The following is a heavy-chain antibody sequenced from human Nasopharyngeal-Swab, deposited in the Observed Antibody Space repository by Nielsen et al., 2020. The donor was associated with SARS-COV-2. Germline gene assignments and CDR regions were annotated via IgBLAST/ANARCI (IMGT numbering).Heavy chain of an antibody. V-gene: IGHV1-24*01. CDR2: FDPEDGET. J-gene: IGHJ4*02. CDR1: GYTLTELS. D-gene: IGHD1-7*01. Sequence: ASVKVSCKVSGYTLTELSMHWVRQAPGKGLEWMGGFDPEDGETIHAQKFQGRVTMTEDTSTDTAYMELSSLRSDDTAVYYCARNGITGTTGDYWGQGTLVTVSS. CDR3: ARNGITGTTGDY.